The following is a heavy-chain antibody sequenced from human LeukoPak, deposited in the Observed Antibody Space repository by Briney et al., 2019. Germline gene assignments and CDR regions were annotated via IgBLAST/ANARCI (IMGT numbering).Heavy chain of an antibody. D-gene: IGHD2-2*01. V-gene: IGHV3-21*01. CDR2: ISISSSSI. Sequence: AGGSLRLSCAASGFTFSTYSMNWVRQALGKGLEWVSSISISSSSIYYADSMKGRFTISRDNAKNSLYLQMNSLRAEDTAVYYCARVQRGYCSSTSCYYFDFWGQGTLVTVSS. J-gene: IGHJ4*02. CDR1: GFTFSTYS. CDR3: ARVQRGYCSSTSCYYFDF.